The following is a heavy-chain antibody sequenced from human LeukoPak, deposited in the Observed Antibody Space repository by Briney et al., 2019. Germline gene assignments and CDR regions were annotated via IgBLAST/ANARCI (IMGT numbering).Heavy chain of an antibody. J-gene: IGHJ4*02. CDR2: IYHSGST. CDR1: GGSISSGGYS. CDR3: ARVVGGAYCGGDCWSFDY. D-gene: IGHD2-21*02. V-gene: IGHV4-30-2*01. Sequence: SETLSLTCAVSGGSISSGGYSWSWIRQPPGKGLEWIGYIYHSGSTYYNPSFKSRVTISVDRSKNQFSLKLSSVTAADTAVYYCARVVGGAYCGGDCWSFDYWGQGTLVTVSS.